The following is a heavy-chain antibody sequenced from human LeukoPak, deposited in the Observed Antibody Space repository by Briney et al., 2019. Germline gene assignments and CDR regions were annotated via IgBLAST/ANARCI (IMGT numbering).Heavy chain of an antibody. J-gene: IGHJ3*02. V-gene: IGHV4-61*02. CDR1: AGAISSSSYY. CDR3: ARELGYCSSTSCYDAFDI. Sequence: SETLSLTCTVSAGAISSSSYYWGWIRQPPGKGLEWIGRIYTSGSTNYNPSLKSRVTISVDTSKNQFTLKLSSVTAADTAVYYCARELGYCSSTSCYDAFDIWGQGTMVTVSS. D-gene: IGHD2-2*01. CDR2: IYTSGST.